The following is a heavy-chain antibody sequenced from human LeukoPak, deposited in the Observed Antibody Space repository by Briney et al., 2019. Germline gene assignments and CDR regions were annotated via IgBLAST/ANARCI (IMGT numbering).Heavy chain of an antibody. J-gene: IGHJ4*02. V-gene: IGHV4-38-2*01. CDR1: GYSISSGYY. CDR2: IYHSGNT. D-gene: IGHD6-13*01. Sequence: SETLSLTCAVSGYSISSGYYRGWIRQPPGKGLEWIGSIYHSGNTYYNPSLKSRVTISVDTSKNQFSLKLSSVTAADTAVYYCARQSTSSWYDYWGQGTLVTVSS. CDR3: ARQSTSSWYDY.